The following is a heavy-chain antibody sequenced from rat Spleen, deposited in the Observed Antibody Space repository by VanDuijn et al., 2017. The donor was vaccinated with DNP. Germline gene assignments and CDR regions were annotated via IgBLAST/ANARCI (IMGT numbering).Heavy chain of an antibody. J-gene: IGHJ3*01. CDR3: ASSRLPGYYPFAC. CDR2: ISTSGSRA. D-gene: IGHD1-4*01. CDR1: GFTFSNYY. V-gene: IGHV5S11*01. Sequence: EVQLVESGGGLVQPGRSLKLSCAASGFTFSNYYMAWVRQAPKKGLEWVATISTSGSRAYYPDSVQGRVTISRDDAKSSIYLQINSLKSEETATYNGASSRLPGYYPFACWGQGTLVTVSS.